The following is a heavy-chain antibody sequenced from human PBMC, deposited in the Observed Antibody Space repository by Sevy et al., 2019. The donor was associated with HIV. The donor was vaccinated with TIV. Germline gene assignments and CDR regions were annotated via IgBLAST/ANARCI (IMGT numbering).Heavy chain of an antibody. CDR2: ISSTSAYL. D-gene: IGHD6-19*01. CDR1: GFTFSDCS. Sequence: GGSLRLSCAASGFTFSDCSMNWVRQAPGKGLEWVSSISSTSAYLYYADAVKGRFTISRDNAKSSLYLQINSLRAEDTGIYYCAGDGSGWARDYWGQGTVVTVSS. J-gene: IGHJ4*02. CDR3: AGDGSGWARDY. V-gene: IGHV3-21*01.